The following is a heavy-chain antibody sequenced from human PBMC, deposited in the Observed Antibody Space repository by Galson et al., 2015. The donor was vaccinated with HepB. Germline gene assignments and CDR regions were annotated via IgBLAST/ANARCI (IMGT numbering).Heavy chain of an antibody. V-gene: IGHV1-18*01. CDR3: ARVVAATGTCWFDP. Sequence: SVKVSCKASGYTFTSYGISWVRQAPGQGLEWMGWISAYNGNTNYAQKLQGRVTMTTDTSTSTAYMELRSLRSDDTAVYYCARVVAATGTCWFDPWGQGTLVTVSS. J-gene: IGHJ5*02. D-gene: IGHD6-13*01. CDR1: GYTFTSYG. CDR2: ISAYNGNT.